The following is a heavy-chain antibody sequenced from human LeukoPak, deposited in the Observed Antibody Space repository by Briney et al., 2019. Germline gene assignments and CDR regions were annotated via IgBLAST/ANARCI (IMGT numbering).Heavy chain of an antibody. J-gene: IGHJ4*02. V-gene: IGHV3-23*01. CDR1: GFTFSSYA. Sequence: PGGSLRLSFAASGFTFSSYAMSWVRQAPGKGLEWVSTISGSGGSTYYADSVKVRFTISRDNSKNTLYLQMNSLRAEDTAVYYCASGRTFGGVIVTSPLDYWGQGTLVIVSS. D-gene: IGHD3-16*02. CDR3: ASGRTFGGVIVTSPLDY. CDR2: ISGSGGST.